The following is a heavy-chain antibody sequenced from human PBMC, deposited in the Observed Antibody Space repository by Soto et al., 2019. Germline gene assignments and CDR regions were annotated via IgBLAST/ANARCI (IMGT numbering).Heavy chain of an antibody. CDR3: ARVGYCSSTSCHPLGAFDI. V-gene: IGHV1-18*04. CDR1: CYTFTSYG. Sequence: ASVKVSCKAPCYTFTSYGISWVQQAPGQGLEWMGWISAYNGNTNYAQKLQGRVTMTTDTSTSTAYMELRSLRSDDTAVYYCARVGYCSSTSCHPLGAFDIWGQGTMVTVSS. J-gene: IGHJ3*02. D-gene: IGHD2-2*03. CDR2: ISAYNGNT.